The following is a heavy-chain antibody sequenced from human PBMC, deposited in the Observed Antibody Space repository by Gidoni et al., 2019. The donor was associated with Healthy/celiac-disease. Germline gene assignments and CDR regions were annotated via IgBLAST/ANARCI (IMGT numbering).Heavy chain of an antibody. D-gene: IGHD3-10*01. Sequence: EVQLVVSGGGLVQPGGSLRLSCATSGFTFDDYAMHWVRQAPGKGLEWVSGISWNSGSIGYADSVKGRFTISRDNAKNSLYLQMNSLRAEDTALYYCAKDGDGSGSYGYYFDYWGQGTLVTVSS. CDR1: GFTFDDYA. V-gene: IGHV3-9*01. CDR2: ISWNSGSI. J-gene: IGHJ4*02. CDR3: AKDGDGSGSYGYYFDY.